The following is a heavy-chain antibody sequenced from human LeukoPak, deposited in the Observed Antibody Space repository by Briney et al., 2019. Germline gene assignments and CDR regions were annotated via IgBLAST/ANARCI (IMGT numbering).Heavy chain of an antibody. D-gene: IGHD3-9*01. CDR3: AKEGYYDILTGYQAYYFDY. Sequence: GGSLRLSCAASGFTFSSYAMSWVRPAPGKGLEWVSAISGSGGSTYYADSVKGRFTISRDNSKNTLYLQMNSLRAEDTAVYYCAKEGYYDILTGYQAYYFDYWGQGTLVTVSS. CDR1: GFTFSSYA. CDR2: ISGSGGST. V-gene: IGHV3-23*01. J-gene: IGHJ4*02.